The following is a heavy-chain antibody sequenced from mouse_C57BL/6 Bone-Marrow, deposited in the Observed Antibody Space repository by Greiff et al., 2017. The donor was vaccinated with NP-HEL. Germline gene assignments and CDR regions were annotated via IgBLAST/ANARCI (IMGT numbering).Heavy chain of an antibody. CDR2: IRLKSDNYAT. V-gene: IGHV6-3*01. CDR3: TGQGPDYYALDY. J-gene: IGHJ4*01. CDR1: GFTFSNYW. Sequence: EVQLVESGGGLVQPGGSMKLSCVASGFTFSNYWMNWVRQSPEKGLEWVAQIRLKSDNYATHYAESVKGRFTISRDDSKSSVYLQMNNLRAEDTGIYYCTGQGPDYYALDYWGQGTSVTVSS. D-gene: IGHD3-3*01.